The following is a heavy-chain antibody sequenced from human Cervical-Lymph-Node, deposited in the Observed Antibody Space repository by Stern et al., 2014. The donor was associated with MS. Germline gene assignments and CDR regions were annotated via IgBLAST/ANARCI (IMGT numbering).Heavy chain of an antibody. CDR2: IIPIFGTA. D-gene: IGHD3-22*01. J-gene: IGHJ4*02. CDR3: ATSTYYYDSSGYYDFDY. V-gene: IGHV1-69*01. CDR1: GGTFSSYA. Sequence: VQLVESGAEVKKPGSSVKVSCKASGGTFSSYAISWGRQAPGKGLEWMGGIIPIFGTANYAQKFQGRVTITADESTSTAYIELSSLRSEDTAVYYCATSTYYYDSSGYYDFDYWGQGTLVTVSS.